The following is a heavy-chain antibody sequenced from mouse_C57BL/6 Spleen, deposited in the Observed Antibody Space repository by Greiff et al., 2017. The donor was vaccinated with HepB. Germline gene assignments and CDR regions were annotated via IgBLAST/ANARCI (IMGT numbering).Heavy chain of an antibody. V-gene: IGHV1-64*01. CDR2: IHPNSGST. CDR1: GYTFTSYW. Sequence: VQLQQPGAELVKPGASVKLSCKASGYTFTSYWMHWVKQRPGQGLEWIGMIHPNSGSTNYNEKFKSKATLTVDKSSSTAYMQLSSLTSEDSAVYYCARYYDYSYWYFDVWGTGTTVTVSS. CDR3: ARYYDYSYWYFDV. D-gene: IGHD2-4*01. J-gene: IGHJ1*03.